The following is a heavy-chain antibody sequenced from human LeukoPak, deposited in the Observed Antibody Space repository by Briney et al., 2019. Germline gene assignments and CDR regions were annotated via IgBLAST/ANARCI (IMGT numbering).Heavy chain of an antibody. V-gene: IGHV4-34*01. Sequence: PSETLSLTCAVYGGSFSGYYWSWIRQPPGKGLEWIGEINHSGSTNYNPSLKSRVTISVDTSKNQFSLKLSSVTAADTAVYYCARLTEKPWQWLVFFPSRALYYFDYWGRGTLVTVSS. D-gene: IGHD6-19*01. CDR1: GGSFSGYY. CDR2: INHSGST. CDR3: ARLTEKPWQWLVFFPSRALYYFDY. J-gene: IGHJ4*02.